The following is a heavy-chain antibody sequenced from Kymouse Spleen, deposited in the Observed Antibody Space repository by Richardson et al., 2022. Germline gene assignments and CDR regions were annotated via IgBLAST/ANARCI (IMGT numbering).Heavy chain of an antibody. V-gene: IGHV3-9*01. CDR3: AKDTLPYWNDVGYYGMDV. D-gene: IGHD1-1*01,IGHD1-20*01. CDR2: ISWNSGSI. Sequence: EVQLVESGGGLVQPGRSLRLSCAASGFTFDDYAMHWVRQAPGKGLEWVSGISWNSGSIGYADSVKGRFTISRDNAKNSLYLQMNSLRAEDTALYYCAKDTLPYWNDVGYYGMDVWGQGTTVTVSS. J-gene: IGHJ6*02. CDR1: GFTFDDYA.